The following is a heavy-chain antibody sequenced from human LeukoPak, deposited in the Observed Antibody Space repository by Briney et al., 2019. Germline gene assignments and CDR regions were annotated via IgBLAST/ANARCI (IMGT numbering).Heavy chain of an antibody. V-gene: IGHV3-48*01. CDR1: GFTFSDYS. Sequence: GGSLRLSCAASGFTFSDYSMNWVRQAPGKGLEWIPYIGIDSGNTNYADSVKGRFTISGDKAKNSLYLQMNSPRVEDTAVYYCARDYKYAFDNWGQGTLVTVSS. D-gene: IGHD5-24*01. CDR2: IGIDSGNT. CDR3: ARDYKYAFDN. J-gene: IGHJ4*02.